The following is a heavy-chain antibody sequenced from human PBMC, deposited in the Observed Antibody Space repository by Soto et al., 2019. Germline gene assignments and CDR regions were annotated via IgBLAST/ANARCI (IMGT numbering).Heavy chain of an antibody. Sequence: EVQLVESGGGLVQPGGSLRLSCAASGFTFSSYWMHWVRQAQGKGLVWVSRINSDGSRTDYADSVKGRFTISRDNAKNTLYLEMNRLIAEDTAVYYCARVPTGGYDWNWGQGTLVTVSS. CDR1: GFTFSSYW. J-gene: IGHJ4*02. V-gene: IGHV3-74*01. CDR2: INSDGSRT. D-gene: IGHD5-12*01. CDR3: ARVPTGGYDWN.